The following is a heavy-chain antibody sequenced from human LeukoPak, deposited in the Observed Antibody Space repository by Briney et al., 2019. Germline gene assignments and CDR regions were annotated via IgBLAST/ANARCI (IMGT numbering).Heavy chain of an antibody. D-gene: IGHD3-22*01. J-gene: IGHJ4*02. CDR3: AKPHYYDSSGQDFDY. CDR1: GFTFSSYA. Sequence: GGSLRLSCAASGFTFSSYAMSWVRQAPGKGLEWVSAISGSGGSTYYADSVKGRFTISRDNSKNTLYLQMNSLRAEDTAVYYCAKPHYYDSSGQDFDYWGQGTLVTVSS. CDR2: ISGSGGST. V-gene: IGHV3-23*01.